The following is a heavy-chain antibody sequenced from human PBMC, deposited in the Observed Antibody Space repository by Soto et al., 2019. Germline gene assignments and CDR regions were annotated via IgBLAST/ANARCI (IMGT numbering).Heavy chain of an antibody. CDR3: ARADNWGMEGYYYYGMPV. D-gene: IGHD7-27*01. CDR1: GFTFSSYS. J-gene: IGHJ6*02. CDR2: ISSSSSYI. Sequence: EVQLVESGGGLVKPGGSLRLSCAASGFTFSSYSMNWVRQAPGKGLEWVSSISSSSSYIYYADSVKGRFTISRDNAKNPLYLQMNSLRAEDTAVYYCARADNWGMEGYYYYGMPVWGQGTTVTVSS. V-gene: IGHV3-21*01.